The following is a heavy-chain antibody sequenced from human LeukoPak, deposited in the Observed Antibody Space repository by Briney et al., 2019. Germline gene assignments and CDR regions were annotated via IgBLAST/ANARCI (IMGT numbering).Heavy chain of an antibody. J-gene: IGHJ5*02. V-gene: IGHV4-39*07. CDR3: ARVNIQLRLYYYGSGSYNWFDP. CDR1: GGSISSSSYY. D-gene: IGHD3-10*01. CDR2: IYYSGST. Sequence: SETLSLTCTVSGGSISSSSYYWGWIRQPPGKGLEWIGSIYYSGSTYYNPSLKSRVTISVDTSKNQFSLKLNSVTAADTAVYYCARVNIQLRLYYYGSGSYNWFDPWGQGTLVTVSS.